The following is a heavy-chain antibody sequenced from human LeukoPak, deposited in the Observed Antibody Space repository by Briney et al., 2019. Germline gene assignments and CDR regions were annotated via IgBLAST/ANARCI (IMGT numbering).Heavy chain of an antibody. Sequence: SETLSLTCTVSGGSISSSSYYWGWIRQPPGKGLEWIGSIYYSGSTYYNPSLKSRVTISVDTSKNQFSLKLSSVTAADTAVYYCARPRAVVPAAIDSRGWFDPWGQGTLVTVSS. D-gene: IGHD2-2*02. CDR2: IYYSGST. V-gene: IGHV4-39*01. J-gene: IGHJ5*02. CDR1: GGSISSSSYY. CDR3: ARPRAVVPAAIDSRGWFDP.